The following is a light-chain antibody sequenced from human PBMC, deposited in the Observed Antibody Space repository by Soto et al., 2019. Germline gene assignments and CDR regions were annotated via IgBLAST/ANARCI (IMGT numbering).Light chain of an antibody. V-gene: IGKV3-11*01. CDR3: EQPSNFWLT. CDR2: DSS. Sequence: EIVLTQSPATLSLSPGERATLSCRASQSVGSYLAWYQQKPVQTPRLLIYDSSNRANGIPARYSGSGYGTDFTLNISSLAPEAFAFYYCEQPSNFWLTFGGGNQVEIK. CDR1: QSVGSY. J-gene: IGKJ4*01.